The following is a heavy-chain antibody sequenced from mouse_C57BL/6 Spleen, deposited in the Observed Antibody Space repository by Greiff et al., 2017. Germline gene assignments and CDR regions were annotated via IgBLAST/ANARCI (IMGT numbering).Heavy chain of an antibody. CDR1: GYTFTDYA. D-gene: IGHD2-4*01. J-gene: IGHJ1*03. CDR3: TYDCGYFEV. CDR2: IDPESGGT. V-gene: IGHV1-15*01. Sequence: QVQLQQSGAELVRPGASVTLSCKASGYTFTDYAMHWVKQTPVHGLEWIGWIDPESGGTAYNQKFKGKAILTADKSSSTAYMELRSLTSEDAAVYYCTYDCGYFEVWGTGTTVTVSS.